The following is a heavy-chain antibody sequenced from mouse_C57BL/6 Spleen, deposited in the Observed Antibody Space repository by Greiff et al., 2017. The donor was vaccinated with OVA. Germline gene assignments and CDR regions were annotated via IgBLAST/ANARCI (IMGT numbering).Heavy chain of an antibody. V-gene: IGHV5-6*01. Sequence: EVQVVESGGDLVKPGGSLKLSCAASGFTFSSYGMSWVRQTPDKRLEWVATISSGGSYTYYPDSVKGRFTISRDNAKNTLYLQMSSLKSEDTAMYYWARRGDGSSLDYWGQGTTLTVSS. CDR1: GFTFSSYG. CDR3: ARRGDGSSLDY. CDR2: ISSGGSYT. D-gene: IGHD1-1*01. J-gene: IGHJ2*01.